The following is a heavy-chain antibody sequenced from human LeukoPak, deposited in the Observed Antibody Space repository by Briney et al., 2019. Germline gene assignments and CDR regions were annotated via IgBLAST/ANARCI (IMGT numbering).Heavy chain of an antibody. CDR2: ISDSGTNT. Sequence: GGSLRLSCAVSGFSFSRSAMSWVRQAPGKGLEWVSVISDSGTNTYYADSVKGRFTISRDSSKNTLFLQMNSLRTEDTAVYYCVKYYRGPVHYYFDYWGQGNLVTVSS. CDR3: VKYYRGPVHYYFDY. V-gene: IGHV3-23*01. J-gene: IGHJ4*02. CDR1: GFSFSRSA. D-gene: IGHD3-16*02.